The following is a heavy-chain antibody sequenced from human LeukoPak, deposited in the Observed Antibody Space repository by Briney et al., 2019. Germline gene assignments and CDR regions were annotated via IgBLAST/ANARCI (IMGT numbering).Heavy chain of an antibody. CDR2: IDPSDSYT. V-gene: IGHV5-10-1*01. Sequence: GESLKISCKGSGYSFTSYWISWVRPMPGKGLEWMGRIDPSDSYTNYSPSFQGHVTISADKSISTAYLQWSSLKASDTAMYYCARGPGEAETPNYYFDYWGQGTLVTVSS. D-gene: IGHD3-10*01. CDR1: GYSFTSYW. CDR3: ARGPGEAETPNYYFDY. J-gene: IGHJ4*02.